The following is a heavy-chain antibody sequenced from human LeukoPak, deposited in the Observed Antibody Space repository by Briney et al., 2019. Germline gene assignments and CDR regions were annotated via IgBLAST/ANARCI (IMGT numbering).Heavy chain of an antibody. J-gene: IGHJ3*02. CDR3: ARGKTSDDIVEDAFDI. D-gene: IGHD2-15*01. CDR2: LYSGGGA. Sequence: GGFLRLSCAASGFSVNTNYMTWVRQAPGKGLELVSVLYSGGGAYYADSVKDRFTISRDYSQNTLLLQMNSLRAEDTALYYCARGKTSDDIVEDAFDIWGQGTMVAVSS. CDR1: GFSVNTNY. V-gene: IGHV3-66*01.